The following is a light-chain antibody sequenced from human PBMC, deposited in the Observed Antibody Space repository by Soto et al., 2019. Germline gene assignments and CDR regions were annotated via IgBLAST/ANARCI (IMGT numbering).Light chain of an antibody. J-gene: IGKJ1*01. CDR3: HQRQSWPRK. CDR2: QTS. CDR1: QYINTR. V-gene: IGKV3-11*01. Sequence: EIVLTQSPATLSSFPGDRVTLSCRASQYINTRLAWYQHTPGQAPRLLIYQTSLRAAGIPARFSASGSGTDFTLTISDVQPEDFALDYCHQRQSWPRKFGQGTKVDI.